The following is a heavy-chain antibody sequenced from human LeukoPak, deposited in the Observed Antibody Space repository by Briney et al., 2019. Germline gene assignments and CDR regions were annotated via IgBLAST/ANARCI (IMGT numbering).Heavy chain of an antibody. V-gene: IGHV4-4*07. CDR3: ARPRGIAAAAWFDP. CDR2: IYTSGST. CDR1: GGSISSYY. Sequence: KPSETLSLTCTVSGGSISSYYWSWIRQPAGKGLEWIGRIYTSGSTNYNPSLKSRVTISVDTSKNQFSLKLSSVTAADTAVYYCARPRGIAAAAWFDPWGQGTLVTVSS. D-gene: IGHD6-13*01. J-gene: IGHJ5*02.